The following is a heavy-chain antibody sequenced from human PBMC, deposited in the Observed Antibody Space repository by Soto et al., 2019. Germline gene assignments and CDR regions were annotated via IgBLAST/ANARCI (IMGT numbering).Heavy chain of an antibody. J-gene: IGHJ6*03. V-gene: IGHV1-24*01. CDR3: AKDGFGPGGYYYYYYMDV. CDR2: FDPEDGET. D-gene: IGHD2-2*03. CDR1: GYTLTELS. Sequence: AASVKVSCKVSGYTLTELSMHWVRQAPGKGLEWMGGFDPEDGETIYAQKFQGRVTMTEDTSTDTAYMELNSLRAEDTAVYYCAKDGFGPGGYYYYYYMDVWGKGTTVTVSS.